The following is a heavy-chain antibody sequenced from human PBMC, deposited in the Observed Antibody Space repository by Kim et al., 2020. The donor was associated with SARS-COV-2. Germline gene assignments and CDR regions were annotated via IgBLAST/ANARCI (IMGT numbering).Heavy chain of an antibody. CDR1: GFTFSSYD. D-gene: IGHD5-18*01. J-gene: IGHJ4*02. CDR2: IGTAGDT. V-gene: IGHV3-13*04. CDR3: ARGLGYSYGVDY. Sequence: GGSLRLSCAASGFTFSSYDMHWVRQATGKGLEWVSAIGTAGDTYYPGSVKGLFTISRENAKNSLYLQMNSLRAGDTAVYYCARGLGYSYGVDYWGQGTLVTVSS.